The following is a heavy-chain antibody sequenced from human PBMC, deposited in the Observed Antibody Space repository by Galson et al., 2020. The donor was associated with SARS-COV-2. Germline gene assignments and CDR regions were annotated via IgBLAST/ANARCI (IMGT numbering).Heavy chain of an antibody. CDR2: IYPGDSDT. CDR1: GYSFTSHW. J-gene: IGHJ5*02. CDR3: ARRVAAATNWFDP. Sequence: GESLKISCKGSGYSFTSHWIGWVRQMPGKGLEWMGIIYPGDSDTRYSPSFQGQVTISADKSISTAYLQWSSLKASDTAMYYCARRVAAATNWFDPWGQGTRVTVSS. V-gene: IGHV5-51*01. D-gene: IGHD6-13*01.